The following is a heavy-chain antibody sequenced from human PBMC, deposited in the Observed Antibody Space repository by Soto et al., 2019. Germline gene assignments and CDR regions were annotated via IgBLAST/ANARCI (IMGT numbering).Heavy chain of an antibody. CDR3: ARSPGPGEDYFDY. CDR2: IIPILGIA. D-gene: IGHD3-10*01. CDR1: GGTFSSYT. J-gene: IGHJ4*02. V-gene: IGHV1-69*02. Sequence: QVQLVQSGAEVKKPGSSVKVSCKASGGTFSSYTISWVRQAPGQGLEWMGRIIPILGIANYAQKFQGRVTITADKSTSTAYMELSSLRSEDTAVYYCARSPGPGEDYFDYWGQGTLVTVSS.